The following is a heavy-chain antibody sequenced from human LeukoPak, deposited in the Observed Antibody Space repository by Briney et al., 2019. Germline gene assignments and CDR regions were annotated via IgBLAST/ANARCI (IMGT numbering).Heavy chain of an antibody. J-gene: IGHJ4*02. CDR3: TRVFGGYDVSDY. Sequence: PGGSLRLSCAASGFTFSSFWMSWVRQAPGKGLEWVANIKKDGSQKYYVDSVEGRFTISRDSAKNSLCLQMDSLRVDDTAVYYCTRVFGGYDVSDYWGQGTLVTVSS. CDR1: GFTFSSFW. D-gene: IGHD3-3*01. CDR2: IKKDGSQK. V-gene: IGHV3-7*03.